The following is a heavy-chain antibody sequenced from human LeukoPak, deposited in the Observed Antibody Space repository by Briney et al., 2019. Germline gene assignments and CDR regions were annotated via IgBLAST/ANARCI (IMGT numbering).Heavy chain of an antibody. CDR2: IYYSGST. J-gene: IGHJ6*03. CDR1: GGSISSGDYY. D-gene: IGHD3-10*01. V-gene: IGHV4-30-4*08. CDR3: ASSAPNGDYYYYYRDV. Sequence: PSETLSLTCTVSGGSISSGDYYWSWIRQPPGKGLEWIGYIYYSGSTYYYPSLKSRVTISVDTSKNQFSLKLSSVTAADTAVYYCASSAPNGDYYYYYRDVWGKGTTVTVSS.